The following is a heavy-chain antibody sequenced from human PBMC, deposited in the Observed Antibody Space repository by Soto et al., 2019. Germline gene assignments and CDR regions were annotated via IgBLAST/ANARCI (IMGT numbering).Heavy chain of an antibody. J-gene: IGHJ6*02. CDR1: GFTFSTYA. CDR3: TKFQVEGYHNYYGMDV. V-gene: IGHV3-23*01. Sequence: GGSLRLSCAASGFTFSTYALSWVRQAPGKGLEWVSTISVSGSDTYYADSVKGRFTISRDNSRDTLYLEMNSLRAEDTAIYYCTKFQVEGYHNYYGMDVWGQGTTVTVPS. CDR2: ISVSGSDT.